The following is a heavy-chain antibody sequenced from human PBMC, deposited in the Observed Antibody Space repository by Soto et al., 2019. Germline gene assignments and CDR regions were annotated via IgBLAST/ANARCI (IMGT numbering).Heavy chain of an antibody. CDR3: AREKDGYNWGFDY. CDR2: IWDDGKKQ. Sequence: QVQLVESGGGVVQPGRSLRLSCVASGFTFSSHGMHWVRQAPGKGLEWVAVIWDDGKKQYYVDSVRGRFTISRDNSRNTLSLQMNSLRGDDTAVYYCAREKDGYNWGFDYWGQGTLVTVSS. J-gene: IGHJ4*02. CDR1: GFTFSSHG. V-gene: IGHV3-33*01. D-gene: IGHD5-12*01.